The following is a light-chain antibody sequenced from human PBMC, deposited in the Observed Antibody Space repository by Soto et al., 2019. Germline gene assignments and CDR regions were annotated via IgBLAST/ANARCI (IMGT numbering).Light chain of an antibody. V-gene: IGKV1-5*03. CDR1: QSISNS. Sequence: DIQMTQSPSTLSASVRDRVTITCRASQSISNSLAWYQQRPGKAPKLLIYKASSLETGVPSRFSGSGSGTEFTLTISSLQPEDFATYYCQQYNSDWNTFGQGTKVDIK. CDR2: KAS. J-gene: IGKJ2*01. CDR3: QQYNSDWNT.